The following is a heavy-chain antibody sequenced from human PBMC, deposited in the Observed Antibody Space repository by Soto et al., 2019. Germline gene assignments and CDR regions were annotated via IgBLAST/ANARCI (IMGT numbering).Heavy chain of an antibody. CDR3: ARDLAAVPRAFDY. J-gene: IGHJ4*02. CDR1: GGSISSYF. Sequence: SESLSLTCTVSGGSISSYFYIWVRQPPGKGLEWIGSVYYTGTTDYNPSLKSRVTISVDTSKTQFSLNLRSVTAADTAVYYCARDLAAVPRAFDYWGRGTLVTVSS. D-gene: IGHD6-13*01. CDR2: VYYTGTT. V-gene: IGHV4-59*01.